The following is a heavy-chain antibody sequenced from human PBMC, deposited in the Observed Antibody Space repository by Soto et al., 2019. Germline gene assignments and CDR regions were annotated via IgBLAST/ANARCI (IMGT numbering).Heavy chain of an antibody. CDR1: GGSFRGYF. CDR2: INDSGNT. Sequence: SETLSLTCAVSGGSFRGYFWSWIRQSPAKGLEWIGEINDSGNTYYDPSFKSRLTISVDTSTSQISLRLTSVTAADSAVYYCQGGDFWGQGTRVTVSS. V-gene: IGHV4-34*01. J-gene: IGHJ4*02. D-gene: IGHD3-16*01. CDR3: QGGDF.